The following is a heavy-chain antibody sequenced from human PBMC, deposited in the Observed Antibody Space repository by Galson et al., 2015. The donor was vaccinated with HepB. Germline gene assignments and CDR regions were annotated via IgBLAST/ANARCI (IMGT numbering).Heavy chain of an antibody. D-gene: IGHD2-15*01. CDR1: GFTFSSYA. J-gene: IGHJ5*02. CDR2: ISGSGGST. Sequence: SLRLSCAASGFTFSSYAMSWVRQAPGKGLEWVSAISGSGGSTYYADSVKGRFTISRDNSKNTLYLQMNSLRAEDTAVYYCAKDPTLTRLVVVAATPNWFDPWGQGTLVTVSS. V-gene: IGHV3-23*01. CDR3: AKDPTLTRLVVVAATPNWFDP.